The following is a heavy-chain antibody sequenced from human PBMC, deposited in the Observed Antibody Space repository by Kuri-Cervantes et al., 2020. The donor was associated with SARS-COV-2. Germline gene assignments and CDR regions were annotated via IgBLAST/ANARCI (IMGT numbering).Heavy chain of an antibody. CDR2: INPNSGGT. J-gene: IGHJ4*02. CDR1: GYSFTSYY. V-gene: IGHV1-2*02. Sequence: ASVKVSCKASGYSFTSYYINWVRQAPGQGLEWMGWINPNSGGTNYAQKFQGRVTMTRDTSISTAYMELSRLRSDDTAVYYCARARYSGSYLFDYWGQGTLVTVSS. CDR3: ARARYSGSYLFDY. D-gene: IGHD1-26*01.